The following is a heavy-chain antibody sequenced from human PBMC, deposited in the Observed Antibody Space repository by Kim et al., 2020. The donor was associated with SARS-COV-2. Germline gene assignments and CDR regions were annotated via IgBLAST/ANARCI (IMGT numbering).Heavy chain of an antibody. CDR1: GGSISGYY. CDR3: ARDRFFDY. Sequence: SETLSLTCIVSGGSISGYYWSWIRQPPGKGLEWIGYMYNSGSTNYNPSLKSRATISADTSKNQFSLKLTSVTAADTAVYYFARDRFFDYWGQGTLVTVSS. D-gene: IGHD3-16*01. CDR2: MYNSGST. J-gene: IGHJ4*02. V-gene: IGHV4-59*01.